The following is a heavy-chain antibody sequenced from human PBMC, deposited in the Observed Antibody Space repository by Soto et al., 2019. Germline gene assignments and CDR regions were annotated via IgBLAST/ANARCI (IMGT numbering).Heavy chain of an antibody. CDR2: IRGSGGST. J-gene: IGHJ4*02. Sequence: GGSLRLPCAASGFTFSSYGMNCVRQAPGKGLEWVSGIRGSGGSTYYADFVKGRFTISRDNSKNTLYLQMNSLRAEDTAVYYCAKERAVAGFDYWGQGTLVTVS. CDR3: AKERAVAGFDY. D-gene: IGHD6-19*01. CDR1: GFTFSSYG. V-gene: IGHV3-23*01.